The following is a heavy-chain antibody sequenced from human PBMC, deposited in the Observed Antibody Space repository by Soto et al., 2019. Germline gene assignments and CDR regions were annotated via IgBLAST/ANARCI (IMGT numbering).Heavy chain of an antibody. V-gene: IGHV3-21*01. D-gene: IGHD6-13*01. Sequence: GGSLRLSCAASGFTFSSFSMNWVRQAPGKGLEWVSSIKHDGSYIWYADSVRGRFTLSRDDAKRSLYLQMNSLRSEDTAVYYCARARTNWYSDFWGQGTLVTVSS. J-gene: IGHJ4*02. CDR1: GFTFSSFS. CDR3: ARARTNWYSDF. CDR2: IKHDGSYI.